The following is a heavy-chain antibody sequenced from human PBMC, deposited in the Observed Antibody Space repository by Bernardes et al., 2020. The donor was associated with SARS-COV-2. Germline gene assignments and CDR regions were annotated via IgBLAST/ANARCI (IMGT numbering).Heavy chain of an antibody. CDR2: IRNKANSYTT. CDR1: GFSFSDHY. V-gene: IGHV3-72*01. CDR3: AVIVEVESS. Sequence: GGSLRLSCAASGFSFSDHYMDWVRQAPGKGLEWVGRIRNKANSYTTEYAASVKGRFTISRDDSKNSLYLQMNSLKSEDTAVYYCAVIVEVESSWGQGTLVTVSS. J-gene: IGHJ5*02. D-gene: IGHD2-15*01.